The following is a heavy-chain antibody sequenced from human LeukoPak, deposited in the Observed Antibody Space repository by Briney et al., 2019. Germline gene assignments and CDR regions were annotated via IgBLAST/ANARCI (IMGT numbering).Heavy chain of an antibody. CDR2: ISSSSSTI. D-gene: IGHD2-2*01. CDR1: GFTFSSYS. V-gene: IGHV3-48*01. J-gene: IGHJ6*03. CDR3: ARVLTDQLLWSYYYYYYMDD. Sequence: PGRSLRLSCAASGFTFSSYSMNWVRQAPGKGLEWVSYISSSSSTIYYADSVKGRFTISRDNAKNSLYLQMNSLRAEDTAVYYCARVLTDQLLWSYYYYYYMDDWGKGTTVTVSS.